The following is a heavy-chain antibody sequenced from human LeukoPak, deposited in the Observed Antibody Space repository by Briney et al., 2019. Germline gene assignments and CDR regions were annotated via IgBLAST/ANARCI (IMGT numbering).Heavy chain of an antibody. V-gene: IGHV1-2*02. D-gene: IGHD3-3*01. CDR2: INPNSGGT. J-gene: IGHJ6*02. CDR3: ARDSGGDTIFGVVIKRYGMDV. CDR1: GYTFTGYY. Sequence: ASVKVSCKASGYTFTGYYMHWVRQAPGQGLEWMGWINPNSGGTNYAQKFQGRVTMTRDTSISTAYMELSRLRSDDTAVYYCARDSGGDTIFGVVIKRYGMDVWGQGTLVTVTS.